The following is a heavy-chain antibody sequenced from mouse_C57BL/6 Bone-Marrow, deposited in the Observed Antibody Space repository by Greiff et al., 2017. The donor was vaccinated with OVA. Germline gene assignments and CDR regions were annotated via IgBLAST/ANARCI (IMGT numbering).Heavy chain of an antibody. CDR1: GYTFTSYW. CDR3: AREGFYDGYYEDY. V-gene: IGHV1-69*01. Sequence: VQLQQPGAELVMPGASVKLSCKASGYTFTSYWMHWVKQRPGQGLEWIGEIDPSDSYTNYNQKFKGKSTLTVDKSSSTAYMQLSSLTSEDSAVYYCAREGFYDGYYEDYWGQGTSVTVSS. J-gene: IGHJ4*01. D-gene: IGHD2-3*01. CDR2: IDPSDSYT.